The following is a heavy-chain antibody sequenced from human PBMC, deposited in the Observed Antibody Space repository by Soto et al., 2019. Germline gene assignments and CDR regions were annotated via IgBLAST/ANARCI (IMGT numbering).Heavy chain of an antibody. Sequence: QVQLVKSGGGVIQAGRSLRLSCAASGFPFTSYGMHWVREGPGKGLEWLAVISYDGSNKFHADSVKGRFTISRDNSKNTLYLQMNSLRPEDTALYYCVGGQFYFDYRGQGTLVIVSS. CDR1: GFPFTSYG. CDR2: ISYDGSNK. D-gene: IGHD3-10*01. CDR3: VGGQFYFDY. V-gene: IGHV3-30*03. J-gene: IGHJ4*02.